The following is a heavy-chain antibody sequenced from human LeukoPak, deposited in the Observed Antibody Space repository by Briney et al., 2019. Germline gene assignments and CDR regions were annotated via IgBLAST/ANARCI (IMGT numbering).Heavy chain of an antibody. J-gene: IGHJ6*04. D-gene: IGHD2-2*01. V-gene: IGHV4-38-2*02. CDR1: GYSISSGYY. CDR3: AREGYCSSTSCYGNGMDV. CDR2: IYHSGST. Sequence: SETLSLTCAVSGYSISSGYYWGWIRQPPGKGLEWIGSIYHSGSTYYNPSLKSRVTISVDTSKNQFSLKLSSVTAADTAVHYCAREGYCSSTSCYGNGMDVWGKGTTVTVSS.